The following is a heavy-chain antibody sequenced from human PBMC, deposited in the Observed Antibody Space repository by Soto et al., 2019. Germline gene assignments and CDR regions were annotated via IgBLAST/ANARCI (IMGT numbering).Heavy chain of an antibody. CDR3: ATDGRGSGSHYNSFGY. J-gene: IGHJ4*02. CDR2: IYSTGTT. Sequence: EVQLVESGGGLIQPGGSLKLSCAASGFTVGNNYMSWVRQAPGKGLEWVSLIYSTGTTKYADSVKGRFTVSRDNAKNTLYLQMNSLRADDTAVYYCATDGRGSGSHYNSFGYWGQGTLVTVSS. V-gene: IGHV3-53*01. D-gene: IGHD3-10*01. CDR1: GFTVGNNY.